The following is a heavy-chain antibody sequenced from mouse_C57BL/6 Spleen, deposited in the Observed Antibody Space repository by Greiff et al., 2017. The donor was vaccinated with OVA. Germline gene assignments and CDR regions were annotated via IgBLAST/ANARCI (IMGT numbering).Heavy chain of an antibody. Sequence: QVQLQQPGAELVRPGSSVKLSCKASGYTFTSYWMHWVKQRPIQGLEWIGNIDPSDSETHYNQKFKDKATLTVDKSSSTAYMQLSSLTSEDSAVYYCARRDYYGSSSFAYWGQGTLVTVSA. CDR3: ARRDYYGSSSFAY. J-gene: IGHJ3*01. CDR2: IDPSDSET. D-gene: IGHD1-1*01. CDR1: GYTFTSYW. V-gene: IGHV1-52*01.